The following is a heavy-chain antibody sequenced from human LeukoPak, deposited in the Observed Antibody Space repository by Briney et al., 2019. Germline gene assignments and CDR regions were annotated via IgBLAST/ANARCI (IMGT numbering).Heavy chain of an antibody. J-gene: IGHJ6*03. CDR3: AKARQINYYDSSGYNYYMDV. CDR2: ISSSSSYI. V-gene: IGHV3-21*01. D-gene: IGHD3-22*01. CDR1: GFTFSSYS. Sequence: GGSLRLSCAASGFTFSSYSMNWVRQAPGKGLEWVSSISSSSSYIYYADSVKGRFTISRDNAKNSLYLQMNSLRAEDTAVYYCAKARQINYYDSSGYNYYMDVWGKGTTVTISS.